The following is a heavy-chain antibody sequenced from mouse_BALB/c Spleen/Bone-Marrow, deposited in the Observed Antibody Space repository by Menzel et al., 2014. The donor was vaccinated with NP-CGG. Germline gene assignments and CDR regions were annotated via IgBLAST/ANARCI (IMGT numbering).Heavy chain of an antibody. Sequence: QVQLQQSGAELVRPGVSVKISCKGSGYTFTDYAMHWVKQSHAKSLEWIGVISTYYGDASYNQKFKGKAAMTVDKSSSTAYMELARLTSEDSAIYYCARDAMDYWGQGTSVTVSS. J-gene: IGHJ4*01. CDR2: ISTYYGDA. V-gene: IGHV1S137*01. CDR3: ARDAMDY. CDR1: GYTFTDYA.